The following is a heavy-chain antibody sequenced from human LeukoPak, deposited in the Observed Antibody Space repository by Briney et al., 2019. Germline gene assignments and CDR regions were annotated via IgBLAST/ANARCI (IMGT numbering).Heavy chain of an antibody. Sequence: SETLSLTCTVSGGSISSYYWSWIRQPPGKGLEWIGYIYYSGSTNYNPSLKSRVTISVDTSKNQFSLKLSSVTAADTAVYYSARGVDYGTFDYWGQGTLVTVSS. J-gene: IGHJ4*02. CDR1: GGSISSYY. D-gene: IGHD4-17*01. CDR2: IYYSGST. V-gene: IGHV4-59*01. CDR3: ARGVDYGTFDY.